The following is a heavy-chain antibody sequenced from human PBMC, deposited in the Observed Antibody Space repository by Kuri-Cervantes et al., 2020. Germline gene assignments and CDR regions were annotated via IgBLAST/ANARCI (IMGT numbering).Heavy chain of an antibody. CDR2: MYSGGTT. Sequence: GESLKISCAASGFIVNSNYMSWVRQSPGKGLEWVSVMYSGGTTYYADSVKGRFTISRDNSKNTLYLQMNSLRAEDTAVYYCARDQPTYYYDSSGYSRGAFDIWGQGTMVTVSS. D-gene: IGHD3-22*01. J-gene: IGHJ3*02. CDR1: GFIVNSNY. CDR3: ARDQPTYYYDSSGYSRGAFDI. V-gene: IGHV3-66*01.